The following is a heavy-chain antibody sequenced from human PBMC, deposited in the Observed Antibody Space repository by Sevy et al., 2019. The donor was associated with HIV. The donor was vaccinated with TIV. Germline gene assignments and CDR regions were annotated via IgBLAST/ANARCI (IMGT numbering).Heavy chain of an antibody. V-gene: IGHV3-30*03. D-gene: IGHD3-22*01. Sequence: GGSLRLSCAASGFTFNSYAMHWVRQAPGKGLEWVAVISKDGRTKYYAESVKGRFTISRDNPKNTLNLQMNSLRAEDTAVYYCHGDYDSSQLASYYYYGMDVWGQGTTVTVSS. J-gene: IGHJ6*02. CDR3: HGDYDSSQLASYYYYGMDV. CDR2: ISKDGRTK. CDR1: GFTFNSYA.